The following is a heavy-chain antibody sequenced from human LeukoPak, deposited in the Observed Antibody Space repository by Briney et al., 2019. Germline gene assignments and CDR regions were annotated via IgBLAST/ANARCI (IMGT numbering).Heavy chain of an antibody. V-gene: IGHV3-21*01. D-gene: IGHD6-13*01. CDR3: ARDLFVGVAAAGTAFDY. J-gene: IGHJ4*02. CDR2: ISSSSSYI. Sequence: GGSLRLSCAASGFTFSSYSMNWVRQAPGKGLEWVSSISSSSSYIYYADSVKGRFTISRDNAKNSLYLQMNSLRAEDTAVYYCARDLFVGVAAAGTAFDYWGQGTLVTVSS. CDR1: GFTFSSYS.